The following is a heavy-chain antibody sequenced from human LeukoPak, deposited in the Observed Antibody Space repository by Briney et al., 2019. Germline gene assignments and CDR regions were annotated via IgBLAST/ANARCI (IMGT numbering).Heavy chain of an antibody. CDR3: ARDRDYGDYNTQDLFVY. CDR1: GGTFSSYA. CDR2: ISAYNGNT. J-gene: IGHJ4*02. Sequence: APVKVSCKASGGTFSSYAISWVRQAPGQGLEWMGWISAYNGNTNYAQKLQGRVTMTTDTSTSTAYMELRSLRSDDTAVYYCARDRDYGDYNTQDLFVYWGQGTLVTVSS. D-gene: IGHD4-17*01. V-gene: IGHV1-18*01.